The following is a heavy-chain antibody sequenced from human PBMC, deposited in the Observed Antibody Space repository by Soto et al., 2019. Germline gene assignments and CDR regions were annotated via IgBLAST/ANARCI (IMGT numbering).Heavy chain of an antibody. D-gene: IGHD6-13*01. CDR2: ISGSGGST. V-gene: IGHV3-23*01. CDR1: GFTFSSYT. J-gene: IGHJ4*02. CDR3: AKTIADVPTYYFDY. Sequence: GGSLRLSCAASGFTFSSYTMSWVRQAPGKGLEWVSAISGSGGSTYYADSVKGRFTISRDNSKNTLYLQMNSLRAEDTAVYYCAKTIADVPTYYFDYWGQGTLVTVSS.